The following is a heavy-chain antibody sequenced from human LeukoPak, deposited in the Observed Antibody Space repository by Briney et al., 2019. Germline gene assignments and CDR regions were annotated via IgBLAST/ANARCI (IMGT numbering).Heavy chain of an antibody. CDR1: GGSFSSHY. Sequence: SETLSLTCTVSGGSFSSHYWTWIRQSAGKGLEWLGRIYTSGTTHFNPSFESRLSMSVDTSKAQLSLKLTSLTAADTAVYYWARGSPSGASSFSFWGQGTLVTVSS. CDR3: ARGSPSGASSFSF. D-gene: IGHD1-26*01. V-gene: IGHV4-4*07. CDR2: IYTSGTT. J-gene: IGHJ4*02.